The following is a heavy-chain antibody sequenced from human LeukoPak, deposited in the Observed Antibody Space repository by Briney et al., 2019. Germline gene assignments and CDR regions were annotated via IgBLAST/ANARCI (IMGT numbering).Heavy chain of an antibody. D-gene: IGHD3-9*01. Sequence: GRSLRLSCAASGFTFDDYAMHWVRQAPGKGLEWVSGISWNSGSIGYADSVKGRFTISRDNAKNSLYLQMNSLRAEDTALYYCAKGSYYDILTGSMDVWGKRTTVTVSS. V-gene: IGHV3-9*01. CDR2: ISWNSGSI. CDR3: AKGSYYDILTGSMDV. J-gene: IGHJ6*03. CDR1: GFTFDDYA.